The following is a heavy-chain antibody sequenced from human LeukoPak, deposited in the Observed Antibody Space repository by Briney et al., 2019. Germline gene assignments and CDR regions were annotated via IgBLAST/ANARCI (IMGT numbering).Heavy chain of an antibody. J-gene: IGHJ6*02. Sequence: GVSLRLSCNASGFTFNKFAISWVPQAPGKGPEWVSAIGSRVATTFYAASVKGRCTISRDNSKNTVYLEMNSLRAEDTAIYYCAKVSVGPLSRPSHVALYYGMDVWGQGTTVTVSS. V-gene: IGHV3-23*01. D-gene: IGHD2-8*01. CDR2: IGSRVATT. CDR1: GFTFNKFA. CDR3: AKVSVGPLSRPSHVALYYGMDV.